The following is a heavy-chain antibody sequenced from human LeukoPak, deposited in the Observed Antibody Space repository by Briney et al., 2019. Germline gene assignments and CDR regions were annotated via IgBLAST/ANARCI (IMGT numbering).Heavy chain of an antibody. CDR3: ARLHDRRHSFDY. D-gene: IGHD3-22*01. J-gene: IGHJ4*02. CDR2: ISGSGGST. V-gene: IGHV3-23*01. Sequence: GASLRLSCAASGFTFSSYAMSWVRQAPGRGLEWVSAISGSGGSTYYADSVKGRSTISRDNSKNTLYLQMNSLRAEDTAVYYCARLHDRRHSFDYWGQGTLVTVSS. CDR1: GFTFSSYA.